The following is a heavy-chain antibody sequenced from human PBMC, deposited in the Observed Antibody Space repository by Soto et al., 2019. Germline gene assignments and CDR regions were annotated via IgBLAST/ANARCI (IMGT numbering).Heavy chain of an antibody. D-gene: IGHD6-19*01. CDR1: GGSINSFY. J-gene: IGHJ4*02. CDR2: IYYSGST. Sequence: QVQLQESGPGLVKPSETLSLTCSVSGGSINSFYWNWIRQPPGKGLEWIGNIYYSGSTNYSPSHKSRVTISVDTSKNQCSLKLSSVTAADTAMYYCARGSGHSGWYPWSFDYWGQGNLVTVSS. CDR3: ARGSGHSGWYPWSFDY. V-gene: IGHV4-59*01.